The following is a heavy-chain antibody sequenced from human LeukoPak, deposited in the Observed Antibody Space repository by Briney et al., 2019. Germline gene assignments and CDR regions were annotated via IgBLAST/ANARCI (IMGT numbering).Heavy chain of an antibody. CDR3: ARGGGYASPIGY. Sequence: PGGSLRLSCAASGFTFSNYGMNWVRQAPGKGLEWIGYIYHSGSTNYNPSLKSRVTISVDTSKNQFSLKLSSVTAADTAVYYCARGGGYASPIGYWGQGALVTVSS. V-gene: IGHV4-59*01. J-gene: IGHJ4*02. CDR1: GFTFSNYG. D-gene: IGHD5-12*01. CDR2: IYHSGST.